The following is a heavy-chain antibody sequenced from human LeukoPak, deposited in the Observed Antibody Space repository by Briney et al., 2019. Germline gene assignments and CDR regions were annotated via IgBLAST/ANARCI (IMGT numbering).Heavy chain of an antibody. CDR3: ARGCSFPHPNYYYYYMDV. CDR2: ISAYNGNT. CDR1: GYTFTSYG. Sequence: GASVKVSCKASGYTFTSYGISWVRQAPGQGLEWMGWISAYNGNTNYAQKLQGRVTMTTDTSTSTAYMELRSLRSDDTAVYYCARGCSFPHPNYYYYYMDVWGKGTTVTVSS. J-gene: IGHJ6*03. V-gene: IGHV1-18*01. D-gene: IGHD6-13*01.